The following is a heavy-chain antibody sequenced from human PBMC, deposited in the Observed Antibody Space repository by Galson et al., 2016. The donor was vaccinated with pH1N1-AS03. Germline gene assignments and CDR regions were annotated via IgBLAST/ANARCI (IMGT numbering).Heavy chain of an antibody. V-gene: IGHV3-7*03. CDR1: GFTFSSYW. D-gene: IGHD6-6*01. CDR3: TTDSGRSSSIWFDP. Sequence: SLRLSCAASGFTFSSYWMTWVRQAPGKGLEWVANIKRDGSEKYYVDSVKGRFIISRDNSKNSLYLQMNSLRAEDTAVYYCTTDSGRSSSIWFDPWGRGTLVTVSS. J-gene: IGHJ5*02. CDR2: IKRDGSEK.